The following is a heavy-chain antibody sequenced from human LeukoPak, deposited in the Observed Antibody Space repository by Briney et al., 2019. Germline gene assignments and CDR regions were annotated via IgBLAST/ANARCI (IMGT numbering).Heavy chain of an antibody. Sequence: GGSLRLSCAASGFTFSSSWMHWVRQAPGKGLVWVSRINSDGSITTYADSVKGRFTISRDNAKNTLYLQMSSLRAEDTAVYYCTGALIGSGDVWGQGTTVTVSS. D-gene: IGHD3-16*01. V-gene: IGHV3-74*01. J-gene: IGHJ6*02. CDR2: INSDGSIT. CDR3: TGALIGSGDV. CDR1: GFTFSSSW.